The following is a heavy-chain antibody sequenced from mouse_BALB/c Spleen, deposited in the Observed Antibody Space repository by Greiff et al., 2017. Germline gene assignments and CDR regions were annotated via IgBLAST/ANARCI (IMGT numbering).Heavy chain of an antibody. D-gene: IGHD2-4*01. CDR3: ARSYYDYDYAMDY. CDR1: GYSFTGYY. V-gene: IGHV1S34*01. Sequence: LVKTGASVKISCKASGYSFTGYYMHWVKQSHGKSLEWIGYISCYNGATSYNQKFKGKATFTVDTSSSTAYMQFNSLTSEDSAVYYCARSYYDYDYAMDYWGQGTSVTVSS. CDR2: ISCYNGAT. J-gene: IGHJ4*01.